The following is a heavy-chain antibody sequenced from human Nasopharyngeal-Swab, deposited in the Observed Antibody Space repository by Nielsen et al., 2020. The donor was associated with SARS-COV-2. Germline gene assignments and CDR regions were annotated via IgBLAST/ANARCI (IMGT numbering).Heavy chain of an antibody. J-gene: IGHJ3*02. CDR1: GFTFSSYA. CDR2: ISYDGNNK. CDR3: ARDPDGGNVWEHAFDI. Sequence: GGSLRLSCAASGFTFSSYAMHWVRQAPGKGLEWVAVISYDGNNKYYADSVKGRFTISRDNSKNTLYLQMNSLRAEDTAVYYCARDPDGGNVWEHAFDIWGQGTMVTVSS. V-gene: IGHV3-30-3*01. D-gene: IGHD4-23*01.